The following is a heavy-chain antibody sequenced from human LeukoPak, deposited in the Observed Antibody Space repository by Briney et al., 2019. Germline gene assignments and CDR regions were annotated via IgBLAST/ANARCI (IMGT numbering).Heavy chain of an antibody. CDR3: ARVGDYGDYDWFDP. V-gene: IGHV4-39*07. D-gene: IGHD4-17*01. CDR2: IYYSGST. J-gene: IGHJ5*02. Sequence: SETLSLTCTVSGGSISSSSYYWGWLRQPPGKGLEWIGSIYYSGSTYYNPSLKSRVTISVDTSKNQFSLKLSSVTAADTAVYYCARVGDYGDYDWFDPWGQGTLVTVSS. CDR1: GGSISSSSYY.